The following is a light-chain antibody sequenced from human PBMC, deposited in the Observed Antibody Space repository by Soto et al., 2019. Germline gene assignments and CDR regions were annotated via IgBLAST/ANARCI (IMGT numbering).Light chain of an antibody. CDR3: LQYNTFSRT. J-gene: IGKJ1*01. Sequence: DIQMTQSPSTLSASVGDRVTITCRASQSISSWLAWYQQKPGKAPKVLIYKASTLESGVPARFSGSGSGTEFTLTISSLQPDDFATYFCLQYNTFSRTFGQGTKVEIK. CDR1: QSISSW. V-gene: IGKV1-5*03. CDR2: KAS.